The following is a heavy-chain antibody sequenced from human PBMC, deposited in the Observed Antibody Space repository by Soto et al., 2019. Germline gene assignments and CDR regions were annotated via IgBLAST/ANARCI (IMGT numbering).Heavy chain of an antibody. Sequence: ASVNDCCKGSGSTFXSYYMHWVRXATGQGHQWXGIISPGGVSTSDAQKFQXRVTMTRDTSKRTVYMELSSLSYEDRAVYYCASARLTGTADDAFDIWGQGTMVTVSS. D-gene: IGHD1-20*01. CDR3: ASARLTGTADDAFDI. J-gene: IGHJ3*02. V-gene: IGHV1-46*01. CDR2: ISPGGVST. CDR1: GSTFXSYY.